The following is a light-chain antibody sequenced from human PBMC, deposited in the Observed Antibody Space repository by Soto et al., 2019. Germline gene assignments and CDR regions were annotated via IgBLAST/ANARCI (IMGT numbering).Light chain of an antibody. Sequence: LVLTQSTGTLSLSPGEGSTLSCRASQSVSSSYLAWYQQRPGQAPRXLIYDASTRATGIPARISGSGSGTEFTLTISSLQSEDFAVYYCQQYKNWRTFGQGTKLDI. CDR1: QSVSSSY. V-gene: IGKV3-15*01. CDR2: DAS. CDR3: QQYKNWRT. J-gene: IGKJ1*01.